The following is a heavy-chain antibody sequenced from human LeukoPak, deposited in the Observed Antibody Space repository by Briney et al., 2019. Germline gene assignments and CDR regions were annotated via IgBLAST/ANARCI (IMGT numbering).Heavy chain of an antibody. Sequence: SETLSLTCTVSGDSISSGDYYWSWIRQPAGKGLEWIGYIYYSGSTNYNPSLKSRVTISVDTSKNQFSLKLSSVTAADTAVYYCARDSIIAAAGTHYYYYYYMDVWGKGTTVTVSS. CDR3: ARDSIIAAAGTHYYYYYYMDV. CDR1: GDSISSGDYY. V-gene: IGHV4-61*10. D-gene: IGHD6-13*01. J-gene: IGHJ6*03. CDR2: IYYSGST.